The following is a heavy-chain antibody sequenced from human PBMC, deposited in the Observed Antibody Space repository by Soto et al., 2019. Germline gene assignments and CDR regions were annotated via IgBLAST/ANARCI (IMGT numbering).Heavy chain of an antibody. J-gene: IGHJ4*02. V-gene: IGHV4-30-4*01. CDR2: IYYSGST. CDR3: ARLYCGGDCYSDY. CDR1: GGSISSGDYY. D-gene: IGHD2-21*02. Sequence: SETLSLTCTVSGGSISSGDYYWSWIRQPPGKGLEWIGYIYYSGSTYYNPSLKSRGTISVDTSKIQFSPKLSSVTAADTAVYYCARLYCGGDCYSDYWGQGTLVTVSS.